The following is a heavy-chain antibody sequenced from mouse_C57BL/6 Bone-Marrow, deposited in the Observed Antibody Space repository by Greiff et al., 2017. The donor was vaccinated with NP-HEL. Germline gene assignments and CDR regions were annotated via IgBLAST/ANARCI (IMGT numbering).Heavy chain of an antibody. CDR3: TTSRYGYDPDC. V-gene: IGHV14-4*01. D-gene: IGHD2-2*01. CDR2: IDPENGDT. Sequence: VQLKESGAELVRPGASVKLSCTASGFNIKDDYMHWVKQRPEQGLEWIGWIDPENGDTEYASKFQGKATITADTSSNTAYLQLSSLTSEDTAVYYCTTSRYGYDPDCWGQGTTLTVSS. CDR1: GFNIKDDY. J-gene: IGHJ2*01.